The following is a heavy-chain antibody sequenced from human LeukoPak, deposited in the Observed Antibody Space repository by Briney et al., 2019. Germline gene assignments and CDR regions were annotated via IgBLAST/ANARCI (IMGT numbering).Heavy chain of an antibody. CDR1: DVSLNSYY. CDR2: IYYSGIT. D-gene: IGHD5-18*01. J-gene: IGHJ4*02. CDR3: ARGVGIQRWSFFFDY. Sequence: SETLSLTCTVSDVSLNSYYWSWIRQPPGKGLEWIGFIYYSGITDYNSSLKSRVTFSLDTAKSQISLQLNSVTAADAAIYYCARGVGIQRWSFFFDYWGQGILVSVSS. V-gene: IGHV4-59*01.